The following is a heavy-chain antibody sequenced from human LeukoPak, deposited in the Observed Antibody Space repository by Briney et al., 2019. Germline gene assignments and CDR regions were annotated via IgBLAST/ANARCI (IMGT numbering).Heavy chain of an antibody. CDR1: GGSISIYY. CDR3: ARDGSGSYYDRSAFDI. V-gene: IGHV4-4*07. J-gene: IGHJ3*02. Sequence: SETLSLTCTVSGGSISIYYWSWIRQPAGKGLEWIGRIYTSGSTNYNPSLKSRVTMSVDTSKNQFSLKLSSVTAADTAVYYCARDGSGSYYDRSAFDIWGQGTMVTVSS. CDR2: IYTSGST. D-gene: IGHD1-26*01.